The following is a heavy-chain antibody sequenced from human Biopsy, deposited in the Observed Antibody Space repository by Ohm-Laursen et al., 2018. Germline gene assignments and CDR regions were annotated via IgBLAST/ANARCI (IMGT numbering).Heavy chain of an antibody. J-gene: IGHJ4*02. Sequence: SLRLSCAATGFTFDDYAMHWVRQAPGKGLEWVSGITWNSGSIGYADSVKGRFSIFRDSAKHSLYLQMNSLRAEDTALYYCAKDLGQVTAAIGYWGQGTLVTASS. V-gene: IGHV3-9*01. CDR2: ITWNSGSI. CDR3: AKDLGQVTAAIGY. D-gene: IGHD2-21*02. CDR1: GFTFDDYA.